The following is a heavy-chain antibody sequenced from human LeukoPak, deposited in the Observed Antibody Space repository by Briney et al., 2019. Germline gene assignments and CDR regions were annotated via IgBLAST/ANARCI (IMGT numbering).Heavy chain of an antibody. V-gene: IGHV1-2*02. CDR2: INPNSGGT. J-gene: IGHJ4*02. Sequence: ASVKVSCTASGYTFTGYYMHWVRQAPGQGLEWMGWINPNSGGTNYAQKFQGRVTMTRDTSISTAYMELSRLRSDDTAVYYCARGHVEMATIQNYWGQGTLVTVSS. CDR1: GYTFTGYY. CDR3: ARGHVEMATIQNY. D-gene: IGHD5-24*01.